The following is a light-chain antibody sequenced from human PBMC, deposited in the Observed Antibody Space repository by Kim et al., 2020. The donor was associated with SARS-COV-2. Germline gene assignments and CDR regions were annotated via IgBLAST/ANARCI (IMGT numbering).Light chain of an antibody. J-gene: IGKJ4*01. Sequence: VPQGERSTLSCRASQSVSSNLAWYQQKPSQAPRLLIYGASTRATGIPARFSGSGSGTEFTLTISSLQSEDFVVYFCQQYNDWPLTFGGGTKVDIK. V-gene: IGKV3-15*01. CDR3: QQYNDWPLT. CDR2: GAS. CDR1: QSVSSN.